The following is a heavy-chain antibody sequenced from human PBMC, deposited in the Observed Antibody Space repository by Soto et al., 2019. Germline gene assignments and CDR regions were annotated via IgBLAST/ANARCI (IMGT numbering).Heavy chain of an antibody. V-gene: IGHV1-18*01. J-gene: IGHJ4*02. CDR3: ARVSPPAQYYDFWSGYPENNFDY. CDR1: GYTFTSYG. Sequence: GASVKVSCKASGYTFTSYGISWVRQAPGQGLEWMGWISAYNGNTSYAQKLQGRVTMTTDTSTSAAYMELRGLRSDDTAAYYCARVSPPAQYYDFWSGYPENNFDYWGQGTLVTVSS. D-gene: IGHD3-3*01. CDR2: ISAYNGNT.